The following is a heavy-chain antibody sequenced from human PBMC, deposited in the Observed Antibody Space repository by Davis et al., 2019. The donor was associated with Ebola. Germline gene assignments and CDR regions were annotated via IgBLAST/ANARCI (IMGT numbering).Heavy chain of an antibody. CDR3: ALGYCSSTSCSDAFDI. V-gene: IGHV1-18*04. CDR1: GYTFTSYG. D-gene: IGHD2-2*01. J-gene: IGHJ3*02. Sequence: ASVKVSCKASGYTFTSYGISRVRQAPGQGLEWMGWISDYNGNTNYAQKLQGRVTMTTDTSTSTAYMELRSLRSDDTAVYYCALGYCSSTSCSDAFDIWGQGTMVTVSS. CDR2: ISDYNGNT.